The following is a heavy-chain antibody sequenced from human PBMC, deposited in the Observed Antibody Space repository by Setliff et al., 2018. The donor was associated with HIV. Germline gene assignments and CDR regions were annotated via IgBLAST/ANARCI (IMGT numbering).Heavy chain of an antibody. Sequence: SVKVSCKASGGTFSSYAISWVRQAPGQGLEWMGGIIPIFGTANYAQKFQGRVTITRDASASTVYMELSSLTSEDMAVYYCARGRGNDYGDYSYYYYMDVWGKGTTVTVSS. CDR3: ARGRGNDYGDYSYYYYMDV. D-gene: IGHD4-17*01. CDR1: GGTFSSYA. CDR2: IIPIFGTA. V-gene: IGHV1-69*13. J-gene: IGHJ6*03.